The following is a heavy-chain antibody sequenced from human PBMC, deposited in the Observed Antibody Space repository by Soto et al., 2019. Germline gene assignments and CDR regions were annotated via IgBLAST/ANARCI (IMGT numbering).Heavy chain of an antibody. V-gene: IGHV3-48*01. D-gene: IGHD2-15*01. CDR2: ISSSSTTK. J-gene: IGHJ5*02. CDR3: ARDGCSGSNCLNWFDP. Sequence: GVLRLSCAASGFTFSSYSMNWVRQAPGKGLEWVSYISSSSTTKYYADSVKGRFTISRDNAKNSLYLQMNSLRAEDTAVYYCARDGCSGSNCLNWFDPWGQGT. CDR1: GFTFSSYS.